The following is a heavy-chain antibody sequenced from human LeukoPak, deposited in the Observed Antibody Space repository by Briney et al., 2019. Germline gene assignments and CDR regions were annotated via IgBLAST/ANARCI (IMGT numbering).Heavy chain of an antibody. CDR1: GYTVTGYY. V-gene: IGHV1-2*02. CDR3: ARDSNYDFWSGLSNYYYYGMDV. Sequence: ASVKVSCKASGYTVTGYYMHWVRQAPGQGLEWMEWINPNSGGTNYAQKFQGRVTMTRDTSISTAYMELSRLRSDDTAVYYCARDSNYDFWSGLSNYYYYGMDVWGQGTTVTVSS. CDR2: INPNSGGT. J-gene: IGHJ6*02. D-gene: IGHD3-3*01.